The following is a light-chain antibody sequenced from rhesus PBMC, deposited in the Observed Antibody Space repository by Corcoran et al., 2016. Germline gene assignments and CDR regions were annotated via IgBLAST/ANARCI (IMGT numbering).Light chain of an antibody. CDR2: AAS. V-gene: IGKV1-33*02. CDR1: QGISNA. J-gene: IGKJ3*01. CDR3: QPGYSTPFT. Sequence: DIQMSQSPSSLSASVGDKVTITCRASQGISNALAWYQQKPGKAPKLLIYAASSLESGVPSRFRGSRSGTDFTHTISSLQPADFATYYCQPGYSTPFTFGPGTKLDIK.